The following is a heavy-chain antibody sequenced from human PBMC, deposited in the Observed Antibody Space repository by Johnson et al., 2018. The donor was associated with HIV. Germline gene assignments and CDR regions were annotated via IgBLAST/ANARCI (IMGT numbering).Heavy chain of an antibody. J-gene: IGHJ3*02. CDR3: AKGIVVGVRAFDI. D-gene: IGHD3-22*01. V-gene: IGHV3-30-3*01. CDR2: ISYDGSNK. Sequence: QVQLVESGGGLVQPGGSLRLSCAASGFTVGSNYMNWVRQAPGKGLEWVAVISYDGSNKYYADSVKGRFTISRDNSKNTLYLQMNSLRAEDTAVYYCAKGIVVGVRAFDIWGQGTMVTVSS. CDR1: GFTVGSNY.